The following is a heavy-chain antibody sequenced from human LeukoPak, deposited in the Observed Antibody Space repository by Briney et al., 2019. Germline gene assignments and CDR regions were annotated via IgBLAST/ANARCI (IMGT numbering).Heavy chain of an antibody. D-gene: IGHD6-13*01. CDR2: INHSGST. J-gene: IGHJ4*02. CDR3: ARRSSSWKPSDY. V-gene: IGHV4-34*01. Sequence: SETLSLTCAVYGGSFSGYYWSWIRQPPGKGLEWIGEINHSGSTNYNPSLKSRVTISVDTSKNQFSLKLSSVTAADTAVYYCARRSSSWKPSDYWGQGTLVTVSS. CDR1: GGSFSGYY.